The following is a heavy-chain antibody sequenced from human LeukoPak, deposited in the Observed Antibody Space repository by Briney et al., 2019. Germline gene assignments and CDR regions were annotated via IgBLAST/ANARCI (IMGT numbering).Heavy chain of an antibody. CDR3: AKGYYDSSGYYYPNYYFDY. Sequence: GGSLRLSCAASGFTFDDYAMPWVRQAPGKGLEWVSGISWNSGSIGYADSVKGRFTISRDNAKNSLYLQMNSLRAEDTALYYCAKGYYDSSGYYYPNYYFDYWGQGTLVTVSS. V-gene: IGHV3-9*01. CDR1: GFTFDDYA. J-gene: IGHJ4*02. CDR2: ISWNSGSI. D-gene: IGHD3-22*01.